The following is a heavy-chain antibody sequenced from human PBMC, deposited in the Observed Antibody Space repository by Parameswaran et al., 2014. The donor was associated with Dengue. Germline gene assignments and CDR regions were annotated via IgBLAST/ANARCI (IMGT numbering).Heavy chain of an antibody. J-gene: IGHJ4*02. D-gene: IGHD3-22*01. Sequence: WIRQSPSRGLEWLGRTYYRSKWYNDHAVSVKSRITINPDTSKNQFSLQLNSVTPEDTAVYYCARVNRYDSRTFDYWGQGTLVTVSS. V-gene: IGHV6-1*01. CDR3: ARVNRYDSRTFDY. CDR2: TYYRSKWYN.